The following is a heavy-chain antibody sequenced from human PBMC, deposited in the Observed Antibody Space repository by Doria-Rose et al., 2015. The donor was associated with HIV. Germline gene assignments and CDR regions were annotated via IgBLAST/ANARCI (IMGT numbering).Heavy chain of an antibody. CDR1: RVSLSSPGVG. J-gene: IGHJ4*02. Sequence: QVTLKESGPVLVKPTETLTLTCTVSRVSLSSPGVGVSWIRQPPGKALEWLANIFSDDERSYKTSLKSRLTISRGTSKSQVVLTMTDMDPVDTATYYCARIKSSRWYHKYYFDFWGQGTLVIVSA. D-gene: IGHD6-13*01. V-gene: IGHV2-26*01. CDR2: IFSDDER. CDR3: ARIKSSRWYHKYYFDF.